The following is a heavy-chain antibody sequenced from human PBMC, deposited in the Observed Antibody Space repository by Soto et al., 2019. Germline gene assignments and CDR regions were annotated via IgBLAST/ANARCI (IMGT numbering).Heavy chain of an antibody. CDR1: GYTFTSYY. V-gene: IGHV1-46*03. CDR3: ARVITGTELDY. J-gene: IGHJ4*02. Sequence: QVQLVQSGAEVKKPGASVKVSCKASGYTFTSYYMHCVRQAPGQGLEWMGIINPSGSSTSYAQKFQGRVTMTRDTSTSTVYMELSSLRSEDTAVYYCARVITGTELDYWGQGTLVTVSS. CDR2: INPSGSST. D-gene: IGHD1-20*01.